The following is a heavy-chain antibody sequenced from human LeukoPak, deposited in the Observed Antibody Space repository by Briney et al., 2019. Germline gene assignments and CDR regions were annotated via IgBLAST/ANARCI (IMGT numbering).Heavy chain of an antibody. D-gene: IGHD1-26*01. CDR3: AGGGGGGATYDY. CDR1: GFTFSSYS. Sequence: GGSLRLSCAASGFTFSSYSMNWVRQAPGKGLEWVSSISSSSSYIYYADSVKGRFTISRDNAKNSLYLQMNSLRAEDTAVYYCAGGGGGGATYDYWGQGTLVTVSS. V-gene: IGHV3-21*01. CDR2: ISSSSSYI. J-gene: IGHJ4*02.